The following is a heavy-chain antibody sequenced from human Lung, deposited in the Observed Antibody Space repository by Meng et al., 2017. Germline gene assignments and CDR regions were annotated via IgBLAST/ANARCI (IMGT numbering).Heavy chain of an antibody. CDR3: ARGPTTMAHDFDY. CDR2: INHSGST. V-gene: IGHV4-34*01. D-gene: IGHD4-11*01. J-gene: IGHJ4*02. CDR1: GGAVSDYY. Sequence: QVELQQGGPGLLNPSETRSLTCVVSGGAVSDYYWSWIRQPPGKGLEWIGEINHSGSTNYNPSLESRATISVDTSQNNLSLKLSSVTAADSAVYYCARGPTTMAHDFDYWGQGTLVTVSS.